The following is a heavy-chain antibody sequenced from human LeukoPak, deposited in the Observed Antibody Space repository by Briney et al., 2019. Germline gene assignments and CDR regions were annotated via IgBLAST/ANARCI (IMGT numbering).Heavy chain of an antibody. D-gene: IGHD4-23*01. J-gene: IGHJ6*03. Sequence: ASVKVSCKASGYTFTSYGISWVRQAPGQGLEWMGWISAYNGNTNYAQKLQGRITMTTDISTTTAYVELRSLRSDDTAVYYCARGPDIYGGPEDYYYMDVWGKGTMVTISS. CDR2: ISAYNGNT. V-gene: IGHV1-18*01. CDR3: ARGPDIYGGPEDYYYMDV. CDR1: GYTFTSYG.